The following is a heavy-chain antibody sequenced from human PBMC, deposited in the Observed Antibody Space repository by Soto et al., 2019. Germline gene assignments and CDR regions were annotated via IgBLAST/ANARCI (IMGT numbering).Heavy chain of an antibody. V-gene: IGHV1-69*02. D-gene: IGHD2-2*01. Sequence: ASVKVSCKASGGTFSSYTISWVRQAPGQGLEWMGRIIPILGIANYAQKFQGRVTITADKSTSTAYMELSSLRSEDTAVYYCARGVPFEGYQLLSIDYYYYMDVWGKGTTVTVSS. CDR3: ARGVPFEGYQLLSIDYYYYMDV. CDR2: IIPILGIA. CDR1: GGTFSSYT. J-gene: IGHJ6*03.